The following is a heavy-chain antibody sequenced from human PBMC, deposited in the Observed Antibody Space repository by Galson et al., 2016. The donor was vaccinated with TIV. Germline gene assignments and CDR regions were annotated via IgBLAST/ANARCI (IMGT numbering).Heavy chain of an antibody. D-gene: IGHD3-22*01. Sequence: LRLSCAASGFTFAYYWMTWVRQAPGKGLEWVANINQDGSEQFYVDSVKGRFTISRDNAKNSLYLQMSSLRAEDSALYYCARDAYHYIQYYYQGMDVWGQGTTVTVSS. J-gene: IGHJ6*02. CDR3: ARDAYHYIQYYYQGMDV. CDR2: INQDGSEQ. CDR1: GFTFAYYW. V-gene: IGHV3-7*01.